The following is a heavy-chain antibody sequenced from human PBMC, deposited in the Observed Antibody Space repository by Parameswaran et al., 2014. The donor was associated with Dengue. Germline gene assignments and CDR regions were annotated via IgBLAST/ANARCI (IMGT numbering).Heavy chain of an antibody. D-gene: IGHD3-22*01. Sequence: VRQMPGKGLEWMGATYPVDSETRYSPSFQGQVTISADKSISTAYLQWSSLQASDTAMYFCARPVDSSDSHDGLDIWGQGTMVTVSS. J-gene: IGHJ3*02. CDR2: TYPVDSET. CDR3: ARPVDSSDSHDGLDI. V-gene: IGHV5-51*01.